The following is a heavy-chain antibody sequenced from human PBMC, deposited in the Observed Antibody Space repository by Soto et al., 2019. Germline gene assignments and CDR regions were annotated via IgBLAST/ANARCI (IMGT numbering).Heavy chain of an antibody. CDR3: AIYYYDSSGYYSDFDY. CDR1: GGSISSSSYY. D-gene: IGHD3-22*01. CDR2: IYYSGST. Sequence: QLQLQESGPGLVKPSETLSLTCTVSGGSISSSSYYWGWIRQPPGKGLEWIGSIYYSGSTYYNPSLKSRVTISVDTSKNQFSLKLSSVTAADTAVYYCAIYYYDSSGYYSDFDYWGQGTLVTVSS. J-gene: IGHJ4*02. V-gene: IGHV4-39*01.